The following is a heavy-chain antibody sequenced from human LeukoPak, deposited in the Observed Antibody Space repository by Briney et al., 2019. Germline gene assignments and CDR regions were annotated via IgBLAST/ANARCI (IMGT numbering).Heavy chain of an antibody. CDR1: GFTFSSYA. D-gene: IGHD3-9*01. V-gene: IGHV3-23*01. Sequence: PGGSLRLSCAASGFTFSSYAMSWVRQAPGKGLEWVSAISGSGGSTYYADSVKGRFTISRDNSKNTLYLQMNSLRAEDTAVYYCAKATGYYILSRYNWFDPWGQGTLVTVSS. CDR2: ISGSGGST. CDR3: AKATGYYILSRYNWFDP. J-gene: IGHJ5*02.